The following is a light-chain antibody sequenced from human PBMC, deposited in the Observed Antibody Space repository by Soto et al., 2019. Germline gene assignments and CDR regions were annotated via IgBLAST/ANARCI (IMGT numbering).Light chain of an antibody. CDR3: QHYNNWPPWT. J-gene: IGKJ1*01. CDR2: GAS. V-gene: IGKV3-15*01. Sequence: EIVMTQSPATLSVSPAERSTLSCMASQTVSSNLAWYQQKPGQAPRLLIYGASTRATGIPARFSGSGSGTEFTLIISSLQSEDFAVYYCQHYNNWPPWTFGQGTKV. CDR1: QTVSSN.